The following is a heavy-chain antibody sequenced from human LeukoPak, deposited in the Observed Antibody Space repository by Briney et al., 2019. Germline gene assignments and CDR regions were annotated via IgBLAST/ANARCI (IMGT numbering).Heavy chain of an antibody. CDR2: IWNDGSET. J-gene: IGHJ4*02. CDR3: ARDMGRAWYGPPDY. D-gene: IGHD6-13*01. V-gene: IGHV3-33*01. Sequence: GGSLRLSCAASGFISSNYGMHWVRQAPGKRLKWVAVIWNDGSETFHADSVKGRFRIARDNSKNTLYLQMNSLRAEDTAVYFCARDMGRAWYGPPDYWGQGTLVTVSS. CDR1: GFISSNYG.